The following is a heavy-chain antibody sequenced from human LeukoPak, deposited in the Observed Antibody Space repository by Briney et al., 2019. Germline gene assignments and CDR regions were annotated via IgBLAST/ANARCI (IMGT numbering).Heavy chain of an antibody. V-gene: IGHV4-59*08. CDR1: GGSISSYY. CDR3: ARVSSHLYYFDY. J-gene: IGHJ4*02. CDR2: IYYSGST. Sequence: SETLSLTCTVSGGSISSYYWSWIRQPPGKGLEWIGYIYYSGSTNYNPSLKSRVTISVDTSKNQFSLKLSSVTAADTAVYYCARVSSHLYYFDYWGQGTLVTVSS.